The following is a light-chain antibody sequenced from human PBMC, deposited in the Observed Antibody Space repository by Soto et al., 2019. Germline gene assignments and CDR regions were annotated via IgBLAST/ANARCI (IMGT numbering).Light chain of an antibody. CDR3: SSYTSSRV. Sequence: QSALTQPASVSGSPGQSITISCTGTSSDVGGYNYVSWYQQHPGKPPKLMIYEVSNRPSGVSNRFSGSKSGNTASLTISGLQAEDEADYYCSSYTSSRVFGGGTQLTVL. CDR1: SSDVGGYNY. J-gene: IGLJ3*02. CDR2: EVS. V-gene: IGLV2-14*01.